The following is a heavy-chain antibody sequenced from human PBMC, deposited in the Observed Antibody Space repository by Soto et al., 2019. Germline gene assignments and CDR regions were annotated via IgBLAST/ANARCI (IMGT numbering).Heavy chain of an antibody. Sequence: SETLSLTCTVAGGSIRSSSYYWGWIRQPPGKGLEWIGSIYYSGSTYYNPSLKSRVTISVDTSKNQFSLKLSSVTAADTAVYYCARYYGSGSYYGGVDYWGQGTLVTVSS. CDR1: GGSIRSSSYY. CDR2: IYYSGST. CDR3: ARYYGSGSYYGGVDY. D-gene: IGHD3-10*01. J-gene: IGHJ4*02. V-gene: IGHV4-39*01.